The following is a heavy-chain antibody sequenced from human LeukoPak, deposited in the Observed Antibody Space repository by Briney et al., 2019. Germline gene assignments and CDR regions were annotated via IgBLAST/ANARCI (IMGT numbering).Heavy chain of an antibody. CDR3: AAFNYGSYYGMDV. V-gene: IGHV1-58*02. J-gene: IGHJ6*02. CDR2: IVVGSGNT. D-gene: IGHD3-10*01. CDR1: GFTFTSSA. Sequence: GASVKVSCKASGFTFTSSAMQWVRQARGQRLEWIGWIVVGSGNTNYALKFQERVTITRDMSTSTAYMELSSLRSEDTAVYYCAAFNYGSYYGMDVWGQGTTVTVSS.